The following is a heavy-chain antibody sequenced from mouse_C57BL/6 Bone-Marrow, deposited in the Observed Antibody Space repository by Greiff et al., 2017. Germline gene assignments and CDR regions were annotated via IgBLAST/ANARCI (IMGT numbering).Heavy chain of an antibody. CDR1: GFTFSSYA. CDR2: ISDGGSYT. J-gene: IGHJ3*01. D-gene: IGHD2-5*01. V-gene: IGHV5-4*03. CDR3: ARYYSSSWFAY. Sequence: EVKLVESGGGLVKPGGSLKLSCAASGFTFSSYAMSWVRQTPEKRLEWVATISDGGSYTYYTDNVKGRFTISRDNAKNNLYLQMSHLKSEDKAMYYCARYYSSSWFAYWGQGTRVTVSA.